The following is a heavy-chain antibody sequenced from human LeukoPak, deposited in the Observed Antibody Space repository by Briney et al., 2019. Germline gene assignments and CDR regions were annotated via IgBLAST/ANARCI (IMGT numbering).Heavy chain of an antibody. CDR1: GYTLTNFP. D-gene: IGHD1-26*01. CDR2: ISAYNGYT. V-gene: IGHV1-18*01. CDR3: ARVGGNYEGLIDY. Sequence: APLKVSCKASGYTLTNFPIGWVRQAPGQRLDWMAWISAYNGYTKYAPSLQGRVTMTTDTSTSTAYMQLRSLRSDDTAMYYCARVGGNYEGLIDYWGQGTLVTVPS. J-gene: IGHJ4*02.